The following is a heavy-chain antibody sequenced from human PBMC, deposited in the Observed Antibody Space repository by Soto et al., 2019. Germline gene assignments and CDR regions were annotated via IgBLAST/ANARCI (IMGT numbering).Heavy chain of an antibody. CDR2: INHSGST. Sequence: SETLSLTCAVYGGPLSGYYWSWIRQPPGKGLEWIGEINHSGSTNYNPSLKSRFTISVDTSKNQCSLKLSYVTAADTAVYYCARGFGSSGYYFSWFDPWGQGTLVTVSS. V-gene: IGHV4-34*01. D-gene: IGHD3-22*01. CDR3: ARGFGSSGYYFSWFDP. CDR1: GGPLSGYY. J-gene: IGHJ5*02.